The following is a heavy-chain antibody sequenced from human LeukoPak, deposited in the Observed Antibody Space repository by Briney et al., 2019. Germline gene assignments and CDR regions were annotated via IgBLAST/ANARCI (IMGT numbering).Heavy chain of an antibody. V-gene: IGHV3-23*01. J-gene: IGHJ4*02. CDR3: AKRGVVIRVILVGFHKEAYYFDS. CDR2: ISDSGGRT. D-gene: IGHD3-22*01. CDR1: GFIFNNYG. Sequence: HPGGSLRLSCAASGFIFNNYGLIWVRQAPGKGLEWVAGISDSGGRTNYADSVKGRFTISRDNPKNTLYLQMNSLRAEDTAVYFCAKRGVVIRVILVGFHKEAYYFDSWGQGALVTVSS.